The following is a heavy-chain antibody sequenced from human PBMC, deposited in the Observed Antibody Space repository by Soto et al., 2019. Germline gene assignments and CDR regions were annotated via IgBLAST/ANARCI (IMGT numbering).Heavy chain of an antibody. CDR2: IDPSDSYT. Sequence: PGESLKISCKGSGYSFTSYWISWVRQMPGKGLEGMGRIDPSDSYTNYSPSFQGHVTISADKSISTAYLQWSSLKASDTAMHYCARHKYSSSWYGYYYYYGMDVWGQGTTVTVSS. J-gene: IGHJ6*02. D-gene: IGHD6-13*01. CDR3: ARHKYSSSWYGYYYYYGMDV. V-gene: IGHV5-10-1*01. CDR1: GYSFTSYW.